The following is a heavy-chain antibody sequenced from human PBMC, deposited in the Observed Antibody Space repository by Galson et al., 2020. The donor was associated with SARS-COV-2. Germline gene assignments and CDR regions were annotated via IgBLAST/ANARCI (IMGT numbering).Heavy chain of an antibody. Sequence: SETLSLTCAVSGGSISSGGYSWSWIRQPPGKGLEWIGYIYHSGSTYYNPSLKSRVTISVDRSKNQFSLKLSSVTAADTAVYYCATLDYSNLESWFDPWGQGTLVTVSS. V-gene: IGHV4-30-2*01. CDR1: GGSISSGGYS. J-gene: IGHJ5*02. CDR2: IYHSGST. D-gene: IGHD4-4*01. CDR3: ATLDYSNLESWFDP.